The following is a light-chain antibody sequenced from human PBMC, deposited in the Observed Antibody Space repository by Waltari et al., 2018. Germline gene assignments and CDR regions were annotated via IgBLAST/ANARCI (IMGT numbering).Light chain of an antibody. Sequence: EIVMTQYPATLSVSPGERATLSCMASKSVSSNLAWYQQKPGQAPRLLIYCSSTRATGIPARFSGSGSGTDFTLTISSLQSEDFAVYYCQQYNNWPLTFGGGTKVEIK. J-gene: IGKJ4*01. CDR1: KSVSSN. V-gene: IGKV3-15*01. CDR2: CSS. CDR3: QQYNNWPLT.